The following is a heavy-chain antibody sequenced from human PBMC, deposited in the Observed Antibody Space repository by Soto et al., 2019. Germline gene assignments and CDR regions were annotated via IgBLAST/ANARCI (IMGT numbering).Heavy chain of an antibody. CDR3: ARSVVPAAISLTCGMDV. V-gene: IGHV3-33*01. D-gene: IGHD2-2*02. J-gene: IGHJ6*02. Sequence: PGGSLRLSCAASGFTFSSYGMHWVRQAPGKGLEWVAVIWYDGSNKYYADSVKGRFTISRDNSKNTLYLQMNSLRAEDTAVYYCARSVVPAAISLTCGMDVWGQGTTVTVSS. CDR2: IWYDGSNK. CDR1: GFTFSSYG.